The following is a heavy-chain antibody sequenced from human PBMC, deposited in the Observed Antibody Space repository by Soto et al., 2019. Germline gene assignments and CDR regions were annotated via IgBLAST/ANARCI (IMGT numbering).Heavy chain of an antibody. CDR1: GFTFSSYA. D-gene: IGHD3-9*01. CDR3: AKDRESLRYFDWSPRSFDY. CDR2: ISGSGGST. V-gene: IGHV3-23*01. J-gene: IGHJ4*02. Sequence: EVQLLESGGGLVQPGGSLRLSCAASGFTFSSYAMSWVRQAPGKGLEWVSAISGSGGSTYYADSVKGRFTISRDNSKNTQYLQMNSLRAEDTAVYYCAKDRESLRYFDWSPRSFDYWGQGTLVTVSS.